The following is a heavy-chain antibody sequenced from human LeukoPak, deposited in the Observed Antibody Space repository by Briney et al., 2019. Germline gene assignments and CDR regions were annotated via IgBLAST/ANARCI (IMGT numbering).Heavy chain of an antibody. CDR3: ARGLSGYDILTGYYYYFDY. J-gene: IGHJ4*02. V-gene: IGHV4-30-2*01. Sequence: SQTLSLTCVVSGASISSGGYSWSWIRQPPGKGLEWIGEINHSGSTNYNPSLKSRVTISVDTSKNQFSLKLSSVTAADTAVYYCARGLSGYDILTGYYYYFDYWGQGTLVTVSS. CDR1: GASISSGGYS. CDR2: INHSGST. D-gene: IGHD3-9*01.